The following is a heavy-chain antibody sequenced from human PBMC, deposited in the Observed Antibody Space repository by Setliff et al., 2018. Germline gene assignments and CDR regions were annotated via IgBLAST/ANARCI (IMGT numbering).Heavy chain of an antibody. Sequence: GGSLRLSCAASGFTLSSYWMHWVRQAPGKGLEWVANIKQDESEKHYVGSVKGRFTISRDNARNSVYLQMNSLRAEDAAVYYCATSDWYAAFDHWGQGTLVTVSS. J-gene: IGHJ4*02. CDR2: IKQDESEK. D-gene: IGHD6-19*01. V-gene: IGHV3-7*01. CDR1: GFTLSSYW. CDR3: ATSDWYAAFDH.